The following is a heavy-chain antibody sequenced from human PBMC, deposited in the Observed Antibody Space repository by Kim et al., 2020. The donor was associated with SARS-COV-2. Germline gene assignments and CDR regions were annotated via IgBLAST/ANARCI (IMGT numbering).Heavy chain of an antibody. J-gene: IGHJ5*02. V-gene: IGHV4-31*03. CDR3: ARVVRDFTGGNWFDP. CDR1: GGSISGGGYY. D-gene: IGHD3-10*01. CDR2: IYYSGST. Sequence: SETLSLTCTVSGGSISGGGYYWSWIRQHPGKGLEWIGYIYYSGSTYYNPSLKSRVTISVDTSKNQFSLKLSSVTAADTAVYYCARVVRDFTGGNWFDPWGQGTLVTVSS.